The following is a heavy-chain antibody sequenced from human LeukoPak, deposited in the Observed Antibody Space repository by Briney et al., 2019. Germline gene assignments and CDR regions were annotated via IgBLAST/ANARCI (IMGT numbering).Heavy chain of an antibody. CDR3: ARTTEGYCSSASCFGFSYSYYMDV. D-gene: IGHD2-2*01. J-gene: IGHJ6*03. CDR1: GGSISSYY. V-gene: IGHV4-4*07. Sequence: PSEILSLTCTVSGGSISSYYWSWIRQPAGKGLESIGHISTSGSTNYNPSLKSRVTMSVDTSKNQFSLKLSSVTAADTAVYYCARTTEGYCSSASCFGFSYSYYMDVWGKGTTVTISS. CDR2: ISTSGST.